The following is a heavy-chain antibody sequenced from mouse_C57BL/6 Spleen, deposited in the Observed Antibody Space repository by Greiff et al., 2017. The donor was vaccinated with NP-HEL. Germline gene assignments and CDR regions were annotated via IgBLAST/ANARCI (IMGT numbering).Heavy chain of an antibody. CDR3: ARYYYGSSFFWYFDV. CDR1: GYTFTDYN. V-gene: IGHV1-18*01. D-gene: IGHD1-1*01. Sequence: VQLQQSGPELVKPGASVKIPCKASGYTFTDYNMAWVKQSHGKSLEWIGDINPNNGGTIYNQKFKGKATLTVDKSSSTAYMELRSLTSEDTAVYYCARYYYGSSFFWYFDVWGTGTTVTVSS. J-gene: IGHJ1*03. CDR2: INPNNGGT.